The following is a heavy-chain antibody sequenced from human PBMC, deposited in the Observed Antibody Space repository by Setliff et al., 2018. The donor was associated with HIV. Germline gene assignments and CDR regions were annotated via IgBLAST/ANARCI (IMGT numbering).Heavy chain of an antibody. V-gene: IGHV1-18*01. J-gene: IGHJ6*02. CDR3: ARVGSSGIAVAVSYYYYGMDV. D-gene: IGHD6-19*01. CDR2: ISAYNGNT. Sequence: ASVKVSCKASGYTFTSYGISWVRQVPGQGLEWMGWISAYNGNTNYAQKLQGRVTMTTDTSTSTAYMELRSLRSDDTAVYYCARVGSSGIAVAVSYYYYGMDVWGQGTTVTVSS. CDR1: GYTFTSYG.